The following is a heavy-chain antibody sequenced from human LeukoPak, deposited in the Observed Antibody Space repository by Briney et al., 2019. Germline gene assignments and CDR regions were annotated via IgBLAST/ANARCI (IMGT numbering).Heavy chain of an antibody. D-gene: IGHD5-18*01. CDR3: AKSHTPMVSAFDV. Sequence: AESPKIPCKGSGYSFSNYWIAWVRQMPAKSLEWLVVIYPGDFDTRYSPSFQGQVTISADKSISTAYLQWNSLKASDTAMYYCAKSHTPMVSAFDVWGQGTMVTVSS. CDR2: IYPGDFDT. J-gene: IGHJ3*01. CDR1: GYSFSNYW. V-gene: IGHV5-51*01.